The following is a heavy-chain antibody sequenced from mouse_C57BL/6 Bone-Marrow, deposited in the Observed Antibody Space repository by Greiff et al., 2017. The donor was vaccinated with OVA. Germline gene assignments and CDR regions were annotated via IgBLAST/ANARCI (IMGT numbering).Heavy chain of an antibody. CDR3: YDYDEEVGY. J-gene: IGHJ2*01. CDR2: IHPNSGST. CDR1: GYTFTSYW. V-gene: IGHV1-64*01. Sequence: QVQLQQPGAELVKPGASVKLSCKASGYTFTSYWMHWVKQRPGQGLEWIGMIHPNSGSTNDNEKFKSKATLTVDKSSSTAYMQLSSLTSEDSAVYYCYDYDEEVGYWGQGTTLTVSS. D-gene: IGHD2-4*01.